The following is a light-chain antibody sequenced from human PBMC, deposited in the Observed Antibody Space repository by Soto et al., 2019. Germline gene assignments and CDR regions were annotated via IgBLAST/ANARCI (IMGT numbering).Light chain of an antibody. Sequence: QSALTQPPSASGSPGQSVTISCTGTSSDIGVYNSVSWYQHHSGKAPKLMIYEVTQRPSGVPDRFSGSKSGNTASLTVSGLQAEDESDYYCRLYRGDSVVFGGGTKVTVL. V-gene: IGLV2-8*01. CDR1: SSDIGVYNS. CDR3: RLYRGDSVV. J-gene: IGLJ2*01. CDR2: EVT.